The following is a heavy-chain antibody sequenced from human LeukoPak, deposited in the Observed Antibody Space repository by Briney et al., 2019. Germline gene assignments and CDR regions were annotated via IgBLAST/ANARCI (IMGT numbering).Heavy chain of an antibody. CDR3: ARDHRDPREFSSGWYGTLDY. J-gene: IGHJ4*02. D-gene: IGHD6-19*01. Sequence: PVKVSCXASGGTFSSYAISWVRQAPGQGLEWMERIIPIFGTANYAQKFQGRATITTDESTSTAYMELSSLRSEDTAVYYCARDHRDPREFSSGWYGTLDYWGQGTLVTVSS. CDR2: IIPIFGTA. CDR1: GGTFSSYA. V-gene: IGHV1-69*05.